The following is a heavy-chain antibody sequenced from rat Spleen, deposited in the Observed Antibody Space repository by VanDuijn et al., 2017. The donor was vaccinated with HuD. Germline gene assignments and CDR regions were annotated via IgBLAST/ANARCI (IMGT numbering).Heavy chain of an antibody. CDR2: ISYDGSST. CDR3: ARQGYGYNSGVDY. Sequence: EVQLVESGGGLVQPGRSLKLSCAASGFTFSDYAMAWVRQAPTKGLEWVATISYDGSSTYYRDSVKGRFTISRDNAKSTLYLQMDSLRSEDTATYYCARQGYGYNSGVDYWGQGVMVTVSS. V-gene: IGHV5-29*01. D-gene: IGHD1-9*01. J-gene: IGHJ2*01. CDR1: GFTFSDYA.